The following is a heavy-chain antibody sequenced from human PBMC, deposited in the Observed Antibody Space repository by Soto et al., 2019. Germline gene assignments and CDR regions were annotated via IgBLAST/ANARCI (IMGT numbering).Heavy chain of an antibody. CDR1: GFIFSAYP. CDR3: ARGDDYVPFDY. Sequence: EVQLVESGGGLVQPGGSLRLSCAASGFIFSAYPMHWVRQAPGKGLEYVSAIRTNGGSTYYANSVKGRFTISRDNSKNTLYLQMGSLSADDMAIYYCARGDDYVPFDYWGQGTVVTVSS. V-gene: IGHV3-64*01. D-gene: IGHD4-17*01. CDR2: IRTNGGST. J-gene: IGHJ4*02.